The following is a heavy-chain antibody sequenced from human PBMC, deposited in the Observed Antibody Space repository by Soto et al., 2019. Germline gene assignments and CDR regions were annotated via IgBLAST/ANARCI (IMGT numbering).Heavy chain of an antibody. CDR3: ARGHRDIVVVPAAICRFDP. J-gene: IGHJ5*02. D-gene: IGHD2-2*01. V-gene: IGHV4-34*01. CDR1: GGSFSGYY. CDR2: INHSGST. Sequence: PSETLSLTCAVYGGSFSGYYWSWIRQPPGKGLEWIGEINHSGSTNYNPSLKSRVTISVDTSKNQFSLKLSSVTAADTAVYYCARGHRDIVVVPAAICRFDPWGQGTLVTV.